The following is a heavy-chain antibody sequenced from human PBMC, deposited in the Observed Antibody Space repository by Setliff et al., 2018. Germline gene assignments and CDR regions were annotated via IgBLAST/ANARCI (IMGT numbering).Heavy chain of an antibody. D-gene: IGHD3-10*01. CDR3: ARHLLVQGTYHFDY. V-gene: IGHV4-59*01. CDR1: GESFSNNY. J-gene: IGHJ4*02. Sequence: SETLSLTCSVYGESFSNNYWSWIRQPPGKGLEWIGYIYYSGSTNYNPSLKSRVTMSVATFENHFSLKLNSLTAADTAVYYCARHLLVQGTYHFDYWGQGSPVTVSS. CDR2: IYYSGST.